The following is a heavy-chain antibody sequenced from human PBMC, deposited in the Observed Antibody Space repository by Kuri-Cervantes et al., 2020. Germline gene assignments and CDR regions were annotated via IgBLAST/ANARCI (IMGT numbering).Heavy chain of an antibody. Sequence: ASVKVSCKASGYTFTSYGISWVRQAPGQGLEWMGWISAYNGNTNYAQKLQGGVTMTTDTSTSTAYMELRSLRSEDTAVYYCARSLRLRRVAGTSLVFGRWGQGTMVTVSS. CDR3: ARSLRLRRVAGTSLVFGR. CDR1: GYTFTSYG. V-gene: IGHV1-18*01. D-gene: IGHD6-19*01. CDR2: ISAYNGNT. J-gene: IGHJ3*01.